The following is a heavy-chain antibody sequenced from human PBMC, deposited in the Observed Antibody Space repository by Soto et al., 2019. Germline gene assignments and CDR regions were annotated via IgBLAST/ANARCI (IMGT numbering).Heavy chain of an antibody. Sequence: QVQLVQSGAEVKKPGSSVKVSCKASGGTLSNYALSWVRQAPGQGLEWVGGIIPIFGTSNYAQNFQGRVTITADESTSTAYMELSSLSSEDTAVYYCARGGRTGFYGMDVWGQGTTVTVSS. CDR3: ARGGRTGFYGMDV. CDR2: IIPIFGTS. V-gene: IGHV1-69*01. CDR1: GGTLSNYA. J-gene: IGHJ6*02. D-gene: IGHD3-10*01.